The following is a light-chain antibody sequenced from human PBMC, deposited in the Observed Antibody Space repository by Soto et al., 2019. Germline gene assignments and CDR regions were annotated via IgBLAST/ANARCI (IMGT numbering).Light chain of an antibody. CDR2: DAS. CDR1: QDITNY. V-gene: IGKV1-33*01. CDR3: QQANIFPWT. J-gene: IGKJ1*01. Sequence: DIQMTQSRSSLYASXDDRVTITXQASQDITNYLNWYQQKPGKAPRLLLYDASSLETGVPSRFSGSGYGTDFTLTISSLQPEDFATYYCQQANIFPWTFGQGTKV.